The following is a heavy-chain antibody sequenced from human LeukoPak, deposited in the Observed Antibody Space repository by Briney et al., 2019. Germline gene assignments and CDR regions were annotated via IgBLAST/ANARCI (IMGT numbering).Heavy chain of an antibody. J-gene: IGHJ4*02. D-gene: IGHD2-15*01. CDR2: ISGSAGST. Sequence: PGGSLRLSCAASGFTFSNNAMSWVRQAPGKGLEWVSAISGSAGSTDYADSVKGRFTISRDNSKNTLYLQMNSLRAEDTAVYYCAKEGPHCSGGSCYFHYWGQGTLVTVSS. CDR3: AKEGPHCSGGSCYFHY. V-gene: IGHV3-23*01. CDR1: GFTFSNNA.